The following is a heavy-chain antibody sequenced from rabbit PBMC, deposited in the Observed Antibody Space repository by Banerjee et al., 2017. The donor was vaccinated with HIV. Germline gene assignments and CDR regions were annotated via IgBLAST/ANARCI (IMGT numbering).Heavy chain of an antibody. CDR2: INTISGDT. J-gene: IGHJ4*01. Sequence: QEQLEESGGGLVKPEGSLTLTCKASGFSFSNRYVMCWVRQAPGKGLEWIACINTISGDTVYATWAKGRFTISKTSSTTVTLQMTSLTAADTATYFCARDLPISDGYSFDLWGPGTLVTVS. CDR3: ARDLPISDGYSFDL. CDR1: GFSFSNRYV. V-gene: IGHV1S45*01. D-gene: IGHD6-1*01.